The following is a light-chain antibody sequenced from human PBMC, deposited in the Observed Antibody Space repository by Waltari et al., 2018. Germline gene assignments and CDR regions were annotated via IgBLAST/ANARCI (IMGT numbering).Light chain of an antibody. J-gene: IGLJ2*01. V-gene: IGLV2-14*01. CDR1: STEIGAYSY. Sequence: QSALTQPASVSGSPGQSITISCIGNSTEIGAYSYFSWYPQHPGKAPTLLIFDVFERPSGVSDRFSGSKSGNTASLTISGLQAEDEAEYFCSSYKTDRTVVFGGGTKVTVL. CDR2: DVF. CDR3: SSYKTDRTVV.